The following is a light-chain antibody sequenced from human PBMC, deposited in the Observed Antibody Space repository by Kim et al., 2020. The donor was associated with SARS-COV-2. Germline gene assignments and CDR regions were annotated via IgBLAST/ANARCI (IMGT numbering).Light chain of an antibody. CDR1: QNVVTNY. J-gene: IGKJ5*01. Sequence: EIVLTQSPGTLSLSPGERATLSCRASQNVVTNYLAWYQQRPSQAPRLLIYGASSRATDIPDRFTGSGSGTDFTLTISRLEPEDFAVYYCQQYSSSPGTFGQGTRLEIK. CDR3: QQYSSSPGT. V-gene: IGKV3-20*01. CDR2: GAS.